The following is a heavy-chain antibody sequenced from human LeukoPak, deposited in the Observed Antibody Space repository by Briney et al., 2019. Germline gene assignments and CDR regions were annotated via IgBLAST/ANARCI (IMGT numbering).Heavy chain of an antibody. CDR1: GSFLTELS. D-gene: IGHD5-24*01. CDR2: FLPEDGKT. V-gene: IGHV1-24*01. CDR3: ARVGLRDGYNWGYFDY. Sequence: ASVKVSCKVSGSFLTELSMSWVRQAPGRGLEWMGGFLPEDGKTIYVQKFQGRVTMTRDTSISTAYMELSRLRSDDTAVYYCARVGLRDGYNWGYFDYWGQGTLVTVSS. J-gene: IGHJ4*02.